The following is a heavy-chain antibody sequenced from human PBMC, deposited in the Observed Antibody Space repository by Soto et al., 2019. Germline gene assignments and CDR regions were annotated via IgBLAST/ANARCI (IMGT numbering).Heavy chain of an antibody. CDR2: VINKANGYVI. CDR3: ARDTFGADTRYYYMDI. J-gene: IGHJ6*03. D-gene: IGHD3-16*01. CDR1: GFTFSGLY. V-gene: IGHV3-72*01. Sequence: EVQLVESGGGLVQPGGPRRLSCAASGFTFSGLYMDWVRQAPGKGLEWVGRVINKANGYVIHYAELVRGRFPVSRDDSRKSMDLQMVSLKTADTAVYYCARDTFGADTRYYYMDIWGKGTTVIVSS.